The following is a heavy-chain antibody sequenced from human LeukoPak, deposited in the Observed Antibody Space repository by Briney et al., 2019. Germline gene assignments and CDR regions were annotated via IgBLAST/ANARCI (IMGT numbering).Heavy chain of an antibody. V-gene: IGHV1-69*04. Sequence: SVKVSCKASGGTFSSYAISWVRQAPGQGLEWMGRVIPLLGIAHYAQKFQGRVTITADKSTSTAYMELSSLRSEDTAVYYCARSLYTSGWSLYYFDYWGQGTLVTVSS. CDR2: VIPLLGIA. D-gene: IGHD6-19*01. CDR1: GGTFSSYA. CDR3: ARSLYTSGWSLYYFDY. J-gene: IGHJ4*02.